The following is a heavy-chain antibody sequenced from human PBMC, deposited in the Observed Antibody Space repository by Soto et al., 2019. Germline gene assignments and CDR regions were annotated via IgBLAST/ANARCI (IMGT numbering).Heavy chain of an antibody. V-gene: IGHV3-23*01. CDR2: ISGSGGST. J-gene: IGHJ4*02. CDR3: ASFPYDSSGYYYEEVVDY. CDR1: GFTFSSYA. D-gene: IGHD3-22*01. Sequence: GGSLRLSCAASGFTFSSYAMSWVRQAPGKGLEWVSAISGSGGSTYYADSVKGRFTISRDNSKNTLYLQMNSLRAEDTAVYYCASFPYDSSGYYYEEVVDYWGQGTLVTVSS.